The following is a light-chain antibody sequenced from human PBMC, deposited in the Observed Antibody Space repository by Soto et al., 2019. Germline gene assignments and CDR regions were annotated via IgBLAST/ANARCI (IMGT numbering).Light chain of an antibody. CDR3: CSYAGRYTYV. V-gene: IGLV2-11*01. Sequence: QSALTQPRSVSGSPGQSVTISCTGTSSDVGGYNYVSWYQQNPGKAPKLIIYDVTKLPSGVPDRFSGSKSGNTASLTISGLQAEDDANYYCCSYAGRYTYVFGSGTKLTVL. CDR2: DVT. J-gene: IGLJ1*01. CDR1: SSDVGGYNY.